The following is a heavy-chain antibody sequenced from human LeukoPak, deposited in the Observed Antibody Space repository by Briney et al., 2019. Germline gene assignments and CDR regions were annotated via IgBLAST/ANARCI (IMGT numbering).Heavy chain of an antibody. V-gene: IGHV3-23*01. J-gene: IGHJ4*02. CDR2: ISSSGGST. CDR1: GFTFSSYA. D-gene: IGHD1-26*01. Sequence: PGGSLRLSCAASGFTFSSYAMSWVSQAPGKGLEWVSTISSSGGSTYYADSVKGRFTISRDNSKNTLYLQMNSLRAEDTAVYYCAKVVGATTRGYFDYWGQGTLVTVSS. CDR3: AKVVGATTRGYFDY.